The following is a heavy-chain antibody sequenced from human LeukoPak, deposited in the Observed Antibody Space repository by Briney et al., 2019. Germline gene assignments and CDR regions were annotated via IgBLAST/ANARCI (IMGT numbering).Heavy chain of an antibody. J-gene: IGHJ6*02. CDR2: MWYDESNE. CDR3: ARNPYYGSGKYYPGTSL. CDR1: GFTFSNYG. V-gene: IGHV3-33*01. Sequence: GGSLRLTLVASGFTFSNYGMHWVRQAPGKGLEWVAVMWYDESNEYSGDSVKGRFTISRDKSKNTLYLQMNSLRAEDAAVYYCARNPYYGSGKYYPGTSLWSQGTTVTVSS. D-gene: IGHD3-10*01.